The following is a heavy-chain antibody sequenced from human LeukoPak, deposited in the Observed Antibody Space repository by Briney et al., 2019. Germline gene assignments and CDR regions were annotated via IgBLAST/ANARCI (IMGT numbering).Heavy chain of an antibody. CDR3: AKPSYARDYYYGMDV. V-gene: IGHV3-23*01. CDR1: GFTFSTYA. Sequence: PGGSLRLSCAASGFTFSTYAMSWVRQAPGKGREWVSAISGGGGSTYYAGSVKGRFTISRDNSKNTLHLQMNSLRAEDTAVYYCAKPSYARDYYYGMDVWGQGTTVTVSS. J-gene: IGHJ6*02. CDR2: ISGGGGST. D-gene: IGHD2-8*01.